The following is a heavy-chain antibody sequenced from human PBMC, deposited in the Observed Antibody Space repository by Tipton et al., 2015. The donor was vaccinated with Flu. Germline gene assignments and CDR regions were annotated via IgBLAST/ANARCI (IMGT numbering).Heavy chain of an antibody. V-gene: IGHV3-7*03. CDR2: IKQDGSEI. D-gene: IGHD2-15*01. CDR3: ARAVGGGEAY. Sequence: SLRLSCAASGFTFSNYWMHWVRQAPGKGLEWVANIKQDGSEIKYVDSVKGRFTISRDNAKNSLYLQMNSLRAEDTAVYYCARAVGGGEAYWGQGTLVTVSS. CDR1: GFTFSNYW. J-gene: IGHJ4*02.